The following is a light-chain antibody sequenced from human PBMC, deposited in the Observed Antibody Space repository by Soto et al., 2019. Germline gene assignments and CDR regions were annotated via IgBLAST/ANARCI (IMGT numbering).Light chain of an antibody. CDR3: QQYNNWWT. CDR1: QSVSSY. Sequence: EIVLTQSPGTLSLSPGERATLSCRASQSVSSYFLAWYQQKPGQAPSLLIYSSSTRATGIPDRFSGSGSGTEFTLTISSLQSEDFAVYYCQQYNNWWTFGQGTKVEIK. CDR2: SSS. V-gene: IGKV3D-15*01. J-gene: IGKJ1*01.